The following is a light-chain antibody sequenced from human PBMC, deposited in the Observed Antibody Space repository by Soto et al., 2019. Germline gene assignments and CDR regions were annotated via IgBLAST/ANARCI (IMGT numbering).Light chain of an antibody. V-gene: IGKV1-8*01. CDR1: QGISSY. CDR2: AAS. CDR3: QQLNSYPQT. J-gene: IGKJ1*01. Sequence: AMRMTQSPSSLSASTGDRVTISCRASQGISSYLAWYQKKPGKAPKLLIYAASTLQSGVPSRFSGSGSGTDFTLTISSLQPEDFGTYYCQQLNSYPQTFGQGTKVDIK.